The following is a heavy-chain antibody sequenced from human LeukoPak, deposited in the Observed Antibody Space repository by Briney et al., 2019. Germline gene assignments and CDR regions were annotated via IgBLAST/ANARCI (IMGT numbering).Heavy chain of an antibody. V-gene: IGHV3-48*02. CDR1: GFTFCSYS. CDR3: ARDPDWLEY. CDR2: ISKSITRT. Sequence: GGSLSLPCAATGFTFCSYSMNWVRQAPGKGMEWVAYISKSITRTHYADSVEGRFIISRDNAKNSLYLQMNSLRDEDTAVYYCARDPDWLEYGGQGTLITVSS. D-gene: IGHD3/OR15-3a*01. J-gene: IGHJ4*02.